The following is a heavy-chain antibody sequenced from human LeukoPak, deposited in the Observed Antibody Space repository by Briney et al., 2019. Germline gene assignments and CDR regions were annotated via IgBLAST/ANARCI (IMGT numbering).Heavy chain of an antibody. CDR2: ISSGSGTI. CDR1: GFTFNTYS. J-gene: IGHJ4*02. Sequence: GGSLRLSCVASGFTFNTYSMNWFRQAPGKGLEWISYISSGSGTIYYSDSVKGRFTISRDNAKNSLYLQMNNLRAEDTAVYYCARGRVLFDSWGQGTLVIVSS. CDR3: ARGRVLFDS. V-gene: IGHV3-48*04.